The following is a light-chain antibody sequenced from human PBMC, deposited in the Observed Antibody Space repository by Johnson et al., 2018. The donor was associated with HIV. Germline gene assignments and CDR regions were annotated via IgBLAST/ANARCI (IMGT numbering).Light chain of an antibody. V-gene: IGLV1-51*02. Sequence: QSVLTQPPSVSAAPGQKVTISCSGTSSNIGNNYVSWYQQFPGTAPKLLIYENNKRPSGIPDRFSGSKSGTSATLGITGLQTGGEADYYCGTWDSSLSAHYVFGTGTKITVL. CDR1: SSNIGNNY. J-gene: IGLJ1*01. CDR3: GTWDSSLSAHYV. CDR2: ENN.